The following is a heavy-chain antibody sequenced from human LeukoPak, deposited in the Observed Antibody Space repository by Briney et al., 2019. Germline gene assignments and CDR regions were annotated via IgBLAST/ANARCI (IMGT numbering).Heavy chain of an antibody. D-gene: IGHD4-17*01. J-gene: IGHJ4*02. Sequence: GGSLRLSCAASGFTLSDYYMSWIRQAPGKGLEWVSFITNSGSPLSYADSVKGRFTISRDNGKNSMYLRMDSLRSEDTAVYYCARVQYYGDYSLEYWGQGTLVTVSS. CDR2: ITNSGSPL. CDR1: GFTLSDYY. CDR3: ARVQYYGDYSLEY. V-gene: IGHV3-11*04.